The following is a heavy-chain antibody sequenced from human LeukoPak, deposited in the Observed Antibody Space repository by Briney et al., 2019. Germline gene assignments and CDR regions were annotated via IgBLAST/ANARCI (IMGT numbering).Heavy chain of an antibody. D-gene: IGHD5-24*01. CDR3: AKDFRVRDGYNLGCLDY. V-gene: IGHV3-23*01. J-gene: IGHJ4*02. CDR2: ISGSGGST. CDR1: GFTFSSYA. Sequence: GGSLRLSCAASGFTFSSYAMSWVRQAPGKGLEWVSAISGSGGSTYCADSVKGRFTISRDNSKNTLYLQMNSLRAEGTAVYYCAKDFRVRDGYNLGCLDYWGQGTLVTVSS.